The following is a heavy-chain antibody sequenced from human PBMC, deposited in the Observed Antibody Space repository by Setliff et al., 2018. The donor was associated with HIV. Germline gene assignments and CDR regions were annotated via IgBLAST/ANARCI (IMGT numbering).Heavy chain of an antibody. J-gene: IGHJ5*02. CDR3: ARGLRRFGRTVNNWFDP. Sequence: ASVKVSCKTSGFTFTDYAIHWVRQAPGQGLEWMGWINAGNGNTKYSQEFQGRVTITRDTSASTAYMELSSLGSDDTAVYYCARGLRRFGRTVNNWFDPWGQGTLVTVSS. CDR1: GFTFTDYA. CDR2: INAGNGNT. D-gene: IGHD3-10*01. V-gene: IGHV1-3*01.